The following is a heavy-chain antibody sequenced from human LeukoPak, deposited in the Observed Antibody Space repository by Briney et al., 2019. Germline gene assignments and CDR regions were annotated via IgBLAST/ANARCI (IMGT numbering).Heavy chain of an antibody. Sequence: SVKVSCKVSGYTLTELSMHWVRQAPGQGLEWMGGIIPILNTSNYAQNFQGRVTMTADKSTSTAYMELNRLRFEDTAMYYCARDLGGIAAAVRWFDPWGQGTLVTVSS. D-gene: IGHD6-13*01. J-gene: IGHJ5*02. CDR3: ARDLGGIAAAVRWFDP. V-gene: IGHV1-69*06. CDR2: IIPILNTS. CDR1: GYTLTELS.